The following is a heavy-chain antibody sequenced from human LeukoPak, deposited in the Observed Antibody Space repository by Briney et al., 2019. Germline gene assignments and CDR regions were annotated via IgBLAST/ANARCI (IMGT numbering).Heavy chain of an antibody. CDR1: GYTFTSYD. V-gene: IGHV1-8*01. CDR3: ARGRLGYEKWLGDY. D-gene: IGHD6-19*01. J-gene: IGHJ4*02. Sequence: ASVKVSCKASGYTFTSYDINWVRQATGQGLEWMGWMNPNSGNTGYAQKFQGRVTMTRNTSISTAYMELSSLRSEDTAVYYCARGRLGYEKWLGDYWGQGTLVTVSS. CDR2: MNPNSGNT.